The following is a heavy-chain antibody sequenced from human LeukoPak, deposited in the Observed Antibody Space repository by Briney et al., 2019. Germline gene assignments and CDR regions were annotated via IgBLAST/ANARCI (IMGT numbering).Heavy chain of an antibody. D-gene: IGHD1-1*01. V-gene: IGHV3-21*01. CDR1: GFTFSSYS. Sequence: GGSLRLSCAASGFTFSSYSMNWVRKAPGKGLEWVSSISSSSSYIYYADSVKGRFTISRDNAKNSLYLQMNSLRAEDTAVYYCARDRGPQTDWYFDLWGRGTLVTVSP. J-gene: IGHJ2*01. CDR3: ARDRGPQTDWYFDL. CDR2: ISSSSSYI.